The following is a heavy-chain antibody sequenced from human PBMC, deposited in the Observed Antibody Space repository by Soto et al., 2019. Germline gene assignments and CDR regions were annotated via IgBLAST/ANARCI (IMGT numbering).Heavy chain of an antibody. V-gene: IGHV3-7*03. CDR1: GFTFGSNW. J-gene: IGHJ4*02. CDR3: ASLEWESTGYADY. Sequence: GSLRLSCAASGFTFGSNWMSWVRQAPGKGLEWVANIKRDGSEKYYVDSVKGRFTISRGNAKNILYLQMNSLRADDTAVYYCASLEWESTGYADYWGQGTLVTVSS. D-gene: IGHD3-3*01. CDR2: IKRDGSEK.